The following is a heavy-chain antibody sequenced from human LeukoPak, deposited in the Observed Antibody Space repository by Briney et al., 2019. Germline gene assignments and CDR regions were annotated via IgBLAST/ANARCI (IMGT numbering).Heavy chain of an antibody. D-gene: IGHD3-10*01. J-gene: IGHJ4*02. V-gene: IGHV3-66*01. Sequence: PGGSLRLSCAASGFTFSDYYMSWIRQAPGKGLEWVSYISSSGSTYYADSVKGRFTISRDSSKNTLYLQMNSLRAEDTAVYYCARVLAMVRGVIDYWGQGTLVTVSS. CDR3: ARVLAMVRGVIDY. CDR1: GFTFSDYY. CDR2: ISSSGST.